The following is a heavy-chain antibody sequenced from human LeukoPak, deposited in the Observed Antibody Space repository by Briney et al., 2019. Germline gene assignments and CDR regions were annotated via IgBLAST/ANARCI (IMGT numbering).Heavy chain of an antibody. CDR3: ARETDSTLFDH. CDR1: GFTFSSYA. CDR2: ISSTGSTI. Sequence: TGGSLRLSCAASGFTFSSYAMSWVRQAPGKGLEWVSYISSTGSTIYYADSVKGRFTISRDNAKNSLYLQMNSLRAGDTAVYYCARETDSTLFDHWGQGTLVTVSS. V-gene: IGHV3-48*03. D-gene: IGHD2-2*01. J-gene: IGHJ4*02.